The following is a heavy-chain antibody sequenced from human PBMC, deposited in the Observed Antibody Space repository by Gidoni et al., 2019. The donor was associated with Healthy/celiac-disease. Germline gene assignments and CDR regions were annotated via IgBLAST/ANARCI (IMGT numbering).Heavy chain of an antibody. CDR1: GFTFSDTY. CDR2: TRNKANSYTT. V-gene: IGHV3-72*01. J-gene: IGHJ2*01. D-gene: IGHD4-17*01. Sequence: EVQLVESGGGLVQPGGSLRLSCAASGFTFSDTYMDWVRQAPGKGLEWVGRTRNKANSYTTEYAASVKGRFTISRDDSKNSLYLQMNSLKTEDTAVYYCARDTLYGDYASDWYFDLWGRGTLVTVSS. CDR3: ARDTLYGDYASDWYFDL.